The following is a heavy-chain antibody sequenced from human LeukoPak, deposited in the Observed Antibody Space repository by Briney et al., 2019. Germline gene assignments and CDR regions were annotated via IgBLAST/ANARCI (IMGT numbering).Heavy chain of an antibody. V-gene: IGHV3-23*01. CDR2: ICGRGGST. D-gene: IGHD6-19*01. CDR3: AKSSNLAVSLDY. CDR1: GFTFSRYA. Sequence: GGSLRLSCAVSGFTFSRYAMSCVPDAPEKGRVWVSAICGRGGSTYYADSVKGRFPISRDNSKNTLYLQMNSLRAEDTDIFLFAKSSNLAVSLDYWGQGTLVTVSS. J-gene: IGHJ4*02.